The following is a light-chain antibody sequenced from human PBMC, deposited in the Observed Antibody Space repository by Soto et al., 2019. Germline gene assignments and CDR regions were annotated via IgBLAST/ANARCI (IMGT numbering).Light chain of an antibody. Sequence: QSALTQPASVSGSPGQSITISCTGTIIDLGNYNLVSWYQQHPGKAPKLMIYEVSKRPSGVSDRFSGSKSGNTASLTISGLQAEDEAAYYCCSYGGYANVVFGGGTKLTVL. CDR3: CSYGGYANVV. CDR2: EVS. J-gene: IGLJ2*01. V-gene: IGLV2-23*02. CDR1: IIDLGNYNL.